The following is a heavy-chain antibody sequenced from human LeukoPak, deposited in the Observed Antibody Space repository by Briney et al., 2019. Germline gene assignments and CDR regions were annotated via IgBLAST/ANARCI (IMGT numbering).Heavy chain of an antibody. J-gene: IGHJ5*02. CDR1: GYTFTSYD. D-gene: IGHD1-26*01. Sequence: ASVKVSCMASGYTFTSYDINWVRQATGQGLEWMGWMNPNSGNTGYAQKFQGRVTMTRNTSISTAYMELSSLRSEDTAVYYCARGVGAPTVFDPWGQGTLVTVSS. V-gene: IGHV1-8*01. CDR3: ARGVGAPTVFDP. CDR2: MNPNSGNT.